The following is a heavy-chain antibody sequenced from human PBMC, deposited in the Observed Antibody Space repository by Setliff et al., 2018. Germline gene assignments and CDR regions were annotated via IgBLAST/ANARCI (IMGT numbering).Heavy chain of an antibody. D-gene: IGHD1-26*01. CDR3: ARRMWELRSDAFDI. CDR1: GFTFSNSW. V-gene: IGHV3-7*03. Sequence: PGGSLRLSCAASGFTFSNSWMSWVRQAPGKGLEWVANIKQDGSEKYYVDSVKGRFTISRDNAKNSLYLQMSSLRSEDTAVYYCARRMWELRSDAFDIWGQGTMVTVSS. J-gene: IGHJ3*02. CDR2: IKQDGSEK.